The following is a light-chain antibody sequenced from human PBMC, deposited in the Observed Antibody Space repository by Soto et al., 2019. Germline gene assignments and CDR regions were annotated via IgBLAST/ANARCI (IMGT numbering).Light chain of an antibody. Sequence: SVLTQPPSASGNPGQRVTISCSGSSSNIGRNYVYWYQQLPGTAPKLLIYRNNQRPSGVPDRFSGSKSGTSASLAISGLRSEDEADYYCAAWDDSLSGYVFGTGTKVTVL. CDR2: RNN. CDR1: SSNIGRNY. V-gene: IGLV1-47*01. CDR3: AAWDDSLSGYV. J-gene: IGLJ1*01.